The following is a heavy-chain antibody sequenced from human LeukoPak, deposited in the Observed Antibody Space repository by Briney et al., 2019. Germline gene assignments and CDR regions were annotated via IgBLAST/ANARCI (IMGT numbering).Heavy chain of an antibody. V-gene: IGHV4-59*12. J-gene: IGHJ4*02. Sequence: SETLSLTCTVSGGSISSYYWSWIRQPPGKGLEWIGYIYYSGSTNYNPSLKSRVTISVDKPKNQFSLKLSSVTAADTAVYYCARVLSGSNFDYWGQGTLVTVSS. CDR3: ARVLSGSNFDY. D-gene: IGHD3-22*01. CDR1: GGSISSYY. CDR2: IYYSGST.